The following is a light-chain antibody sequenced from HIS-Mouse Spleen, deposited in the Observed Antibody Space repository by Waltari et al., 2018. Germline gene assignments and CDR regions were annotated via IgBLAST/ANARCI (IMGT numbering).Light chain of an antibody. CDR1: SSNIGSNY. CDR2: RNN. V-gene: IGLV1-47*01. CDR3: AAWDDSLSGPV. J-gene: IGLJ3*02. Sequence: QYVLTQPPSASGTPGQRVTISCSGSSSNIGSNYVYWYQQLPGTAPKPLIYRNNQRPSGVPDRFSGSKSGTSASLAISGLRSEDEADYYCAAWDDSLSGPVFGGGTKLTVL.